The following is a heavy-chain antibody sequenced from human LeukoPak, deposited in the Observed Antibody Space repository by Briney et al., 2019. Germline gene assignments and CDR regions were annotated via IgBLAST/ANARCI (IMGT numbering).Heavy chain of an antibody. CDR2: IFHSGTT. Sequence: SETLSLTCAVSGGSISSSNWWSWVRQPPGKGLEWIGRIFHSGTTDYKTSLKGRVTISVDKSKNQFSLTLTSVTAADTAVYYCARLTPTTLSLYYYMDVWGKGTTVTVSS. J-gene: IGHJ6*03. D-gene: IGHD2/OR15-2a*01. CDR1: GGSISSSNW. CDR3: ARLTPTTLSLYYYMDV. V-gene: IGHV4-4*02.